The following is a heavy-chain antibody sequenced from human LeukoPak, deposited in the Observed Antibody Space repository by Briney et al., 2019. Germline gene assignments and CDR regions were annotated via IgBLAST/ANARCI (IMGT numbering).Heavy chain of an antibody. V-gene: IGHV4-39*01. D-gene: IGHD3-22*01. J-gene: IGHJ4*02. CDR3: ARHPTIYDSSGYYGAFDY. Sequence: SETLSLTCTVSGGSISSNSYYWGWIRQPPGEGLEWIGSISYSGSTYYNPSLKSRVTISVDTSRNQFSLKLSSVTAADTAVYYCARHPTIYDSSGYYGAFDYWGQGTLVTVSS. CDR1: GGSISSNSYY. CDR2: ISYSGST.